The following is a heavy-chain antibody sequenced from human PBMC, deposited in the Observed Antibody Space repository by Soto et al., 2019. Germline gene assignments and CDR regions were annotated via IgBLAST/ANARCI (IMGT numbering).Heavy chain of an antibody. CDR1: GYTFTSYD. CDR3: ARDSGWGVDSRNARGY. V-gene: IGHV1-8*01. CDR2: MNPNSGNT. Sequence: QVQLVQSGAEVKKPGASVKVSCKASGYTFTSYDINWVRQATGQGLEWMGWMNPNSGNTGYAQKFQGRVTMTRNTSISTAYMELRSLRSDDTAVYYCARDSGWGVDSRNARGYWGQGTLVTVSS. J-gene: IGHJ4*02. D-gene: IGHD5-12*01.